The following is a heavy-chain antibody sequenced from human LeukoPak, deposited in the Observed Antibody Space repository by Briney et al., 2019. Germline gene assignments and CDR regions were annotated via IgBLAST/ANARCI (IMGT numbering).Heavy chain of an antibody. CDR1: GGSISSYY. D-gene: IGHD6-13*01. V-gene: IGHV4-59*08. CDR3: ARLRPANFAAAGHIDY. J-gene: IGHJ4*02. Sequence: SETLSLTCTVSGGSISSYYWSWIRQPPGKGLEWIGYIYYSGSTNYNPSLKSRVTISVDTSKNQFSLKLSSVTAADTAVYYCARLRPANFAAAGHIDYWGQGTLVTVSS. CDR2: IYYSGST.